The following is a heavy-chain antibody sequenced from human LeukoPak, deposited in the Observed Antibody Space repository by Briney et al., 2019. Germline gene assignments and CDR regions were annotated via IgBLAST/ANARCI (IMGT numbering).Heavy chain of an antibody. D-gene: IGHD3-10*01. V-gene: IGHV1-8*01. CDR2: MNPNSGNT. J-gene: IGHJ6*03. CDR3: ARVVRGVIRGLYYYYYYYMDV. CDR1: GYTFTSYD. Sequence: VASVKVSCKASGYTFTSYDINWVRQATGQGLEWMGWMNPNSGNTGYAQKFQGRVTMTRNTSISTAYMELSSLRSEDTAVYYCARVVRGVIRGLYYYYYYYMDVWGKGTTVTISS.